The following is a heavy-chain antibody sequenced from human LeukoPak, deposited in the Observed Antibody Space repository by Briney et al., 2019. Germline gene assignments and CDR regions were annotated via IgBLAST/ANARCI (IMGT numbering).Heavy chain of an antibody. V-gene: IGHV3-7*03. J-gene: IGHJ4*02. CDR1: GFIFISYW. CDR2: IRQDGRDK. D-gene: IGHD6-13*01. Sequence: GGSLILSCVASGFIFISYWMSSVRQAPGKGLEGVANIRQDGRDKYNVGSVWGRFTMSRDNAKNSLNLQMSSLRAEDTAVYYCARWAQYSNSWPLDYWGQGTLVTVSS. CDR3: ARWAQYSNSWPLDY.